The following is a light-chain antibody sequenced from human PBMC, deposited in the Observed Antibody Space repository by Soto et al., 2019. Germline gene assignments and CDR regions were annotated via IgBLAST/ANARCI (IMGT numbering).Light chain of an antibody. CDR1: SSDVGAFNY. V-gene: IGLV2-14*03. Sequence: QSVLTQPASVSGSPGQSIAISCTGTSSDVGAFNYVSWYQQHPGKAPKFMIFDVSSRPSGVSDRFSGSKSGNTASLTISGLQTEDVSDYYCASYTTSITYVLGTGTNVTVL. CDR3: ASYTTSITYV. J-gene: IGLJ1*01. CDR2: DVS.